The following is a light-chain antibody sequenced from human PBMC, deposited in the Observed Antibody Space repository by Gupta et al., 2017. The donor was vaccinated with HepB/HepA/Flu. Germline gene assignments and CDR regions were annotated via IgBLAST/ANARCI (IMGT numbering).Light chain of an antibody. CDR2: EVS. V-gene: IGLV2-23*02. J-gene: IGLJ2*01. CDR1: SSDVGSYNL. Sequence: QSALTQPASVSGSPGQSITISCTGTSSDVGSYNLVSWYQQHPGKAPKLMIYEVSKRPSGVSNRFSGSKSGNTASLTXSXLQAEDXADYYCCSYAGSSTGVFGGGTKLTVL. CDR3: CSYAGSSTGV.